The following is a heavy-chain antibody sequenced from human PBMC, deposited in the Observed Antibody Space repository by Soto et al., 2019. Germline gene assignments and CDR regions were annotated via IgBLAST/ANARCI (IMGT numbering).Heavy chain of an antibody. J-gene: IGHJ6*02. CDR3: ARLQISPPTRGAASARGGMDV. D-gene: IGHD6-13*01. CDR1: GFNFNNYG. V-gene: IGHV3-33*01. Sequence: QPGGSLRLSCAASGFNFNNYGMHWVRQAPGKGLEWVAVIWNDGNGYYYANSVKGRFTISRDNSKNTLYLQMSSLRAEDTAVYYCARLQISPPTRGAASARGGMDVWGQGTTVTVSS. CDR2: IWNDGNGY.